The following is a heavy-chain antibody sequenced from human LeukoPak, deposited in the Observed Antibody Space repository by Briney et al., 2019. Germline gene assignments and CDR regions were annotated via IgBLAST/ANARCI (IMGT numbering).Heavy chain of an antibody. CDR3: ARLGAYYYGSGTGNWFDP. CDR2: FYYSGST. V-gene: IGHV4-59*01. J-gene: IGHJ5*02. Sequence: SETLSLTCTVCGGSISSYYWSWIRQPPGKGRVWLGYFYYSGSTNYNPSLESRVTISVDTPKNKFSLKLSSVTAADTAVYYCARLGAYYYGSGTGNWFDPWGQGTLVTVSS. D-gene: IGHD3-10*01. CDR1: GGSISSYY.